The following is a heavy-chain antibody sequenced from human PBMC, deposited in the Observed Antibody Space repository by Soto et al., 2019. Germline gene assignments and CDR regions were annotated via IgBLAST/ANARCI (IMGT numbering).Heavy chain of an antibody. CDR1: GASISGGYYC. J-gene: IGHJ4*02. CDR3: ARAIYDSSSCDLDY. D-gene: IGHD3-22*01. CDR2: IYYTGNN. V-gene: IGHV4-30-4*01. Sequence: QVQLQESGPGLVKPSQTLSLTCTVSGASISGGYYCWTWIRQPPGKGLEGIGSIYYTGNNYSNPSLESRVSISVDPSNNQFALKLSSVTAADTAIYYCARAIYDSSSCDLDYWGQGTLVTVSS.